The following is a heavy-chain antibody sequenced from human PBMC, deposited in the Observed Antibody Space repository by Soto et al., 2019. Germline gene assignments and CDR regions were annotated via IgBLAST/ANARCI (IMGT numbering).Heavy chain of an antibody. J-gene: IGHJ4*02. V-gene: IGHV4-34*01. Sequence: SETLSLTCAVYGGSFSGYYWTWIRQPPGTGLEWIGEINHSGSTTYNPSLKSGVTISVDTSKNQFSLKLTSVTAADTAVYYCARDKITGLFDYWGQGTLVTVSS. D-gene: IGHD2-8*02. CDR3: ARDKITGLFDY. CDR2: INHSGST. CDR1: GGSFSGYY.